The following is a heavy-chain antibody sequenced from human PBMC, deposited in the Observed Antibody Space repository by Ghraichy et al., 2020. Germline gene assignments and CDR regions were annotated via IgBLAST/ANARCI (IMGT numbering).Heavy chain of an antibody. CDR1: GFTFSSYA. D-gene: IGHD3-10*01. Sequence: GGSLRLSCAASGFTFSSYAMSWVRQAPGKGLEWVSAISGSGGSTYYADSVKGRFTISRDNSKNTLYLQMNSLRAEDTAVYYCAKGGFGELLRYYYYYGMDVWGQGTTVTVSS. CDR3: AKGGFGELLRYYYYYGMDV. J-gene: IGHJ6*02. V-gene: IGHV3-23*01. CDR2: ISGSGGST.